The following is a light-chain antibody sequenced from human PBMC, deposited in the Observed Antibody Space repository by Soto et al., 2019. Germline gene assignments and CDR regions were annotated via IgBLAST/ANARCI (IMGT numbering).Light chain of an antibody. J-gene: IGLJ2*01. CDR3: SSYAGTKTLV. V-gene: IGLV2-8*01. Sequence: QSVLTQPPSASGSLGQSVTISCTGTIGDIGSYYYVSWYQQHPGKAPKLIIYEVSERPSGVPDRFSGSKSGNTASLTVSGLQAGDEADYYCSSYAGTKTLVFGGGTKVTVL. CDR2: EVS. CDR1: IGDIGSYYY.